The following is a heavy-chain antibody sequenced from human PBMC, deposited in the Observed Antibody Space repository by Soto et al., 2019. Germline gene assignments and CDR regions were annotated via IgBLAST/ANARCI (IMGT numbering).Heavy chain of an antibody. CDR3: ARYFRYSKSRAYFGVFDY. CDR1: GSTFISYA. CDR2: KSNDGVND. J-gene: IGHJ4*02. V-gene: IGHV3-30-3*01. D-gene: IGHD1-26*01. Sequence: PGGSLRLSCAASGSTFISYAMHWVRQPPGKGLEWVSAKSNDGVNDYYADSETGRFNKCRDNVKNSLFLQMNSLRPEDTAVYFCARYFRYSKSRAYFGVFDYGGQGTLVTVSS.